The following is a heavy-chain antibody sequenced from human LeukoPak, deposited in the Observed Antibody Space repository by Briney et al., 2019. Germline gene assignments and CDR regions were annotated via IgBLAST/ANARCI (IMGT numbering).Heavy chain of an antibody. J-gene: IGHJ6*03. CDR3: ARGGIRSGSLTRNYYYYYYMDV. Sequence: SETLSLTCSVSGASINSYYWNWIRQPPGKGLEWIGNTYNSGSTNYNPSLKSRVTISLDTSKNQFSLKLSSVTAADTAVYYCARGGIRSGSLTRNYYYYYYMDVWGKGTTVTVSS. CDR2: TYNSGST. V-gene: IGHV4-59*12. CDR1: GASINSYY. D-gene: IGHD3-10*01.